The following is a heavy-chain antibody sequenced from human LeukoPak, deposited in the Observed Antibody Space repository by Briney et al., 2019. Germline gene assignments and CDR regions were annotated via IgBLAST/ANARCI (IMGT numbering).Heavy chain of an antibody. CDR1: GFTLSSYG. CDR2: IRYDGSNK. CDR3: AKERYSSGWWDFDY. J-gene: IGHJ4*02. V-gene: IGHV3-30*02. Sequence: GGSLRLSCAASGFTLSSYGMHWVREAPGKGLEWVAFIRYDGSNKYYADSVKGRFTISRDNSKNTLYLQMNSLRAEDTAVYYCAKERYSSGWWDFDYWGQGTLVTVSS. D-gene: IGHD6-19*01.